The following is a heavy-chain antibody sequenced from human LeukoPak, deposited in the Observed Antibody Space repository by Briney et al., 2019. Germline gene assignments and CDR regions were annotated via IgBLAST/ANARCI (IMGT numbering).Heavy chain of an antibody. D-gene: IGHD2-21*02. CDR1: GYTFTGYH. V-gene: IGHV1-2*02. CDR3: ARPLCGGDCYSNSYYFDY. J-gene: IGHJ4*02. Sequence: ASVKVSCKASGYTFTGYHMHWVRQAPGQGLEWMGWINPNSGGTNYAQKFQGRVTMTRDTSISTAYMELSRLRSDDTAVYYCARPLCGGDCYSNSYYFDYWGQGTLVTVSS. CDR2: INPNSGGT.